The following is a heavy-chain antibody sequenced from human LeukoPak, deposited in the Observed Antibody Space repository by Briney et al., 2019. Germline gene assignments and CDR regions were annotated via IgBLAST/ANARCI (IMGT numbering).Heavy chain of an antibody. CDR2: VGARGDYT. CDR3: AKHRGILGPTERTFDY. J-gene: IGHJ4*02. V-gene: IGHV3-23*01. CDR1: GFTFNNYA. Sequence: PGGSLRLSCAVSGFTFNNYAMNWVRQAPGKGLEWVSSVGARGDYTYYADSVKGRFTISRDNSKNTLYLQMDSLTAEDTAVYYCAKHRGILGPTERTFDYWGQGTLVTVSS. D-gene: IGHD1-26*01.